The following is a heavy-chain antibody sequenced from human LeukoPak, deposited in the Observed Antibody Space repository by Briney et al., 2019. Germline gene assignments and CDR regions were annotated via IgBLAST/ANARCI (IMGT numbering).Heavy chain of an antibody. CDR2: INPNSGGT. V-gene: IGHV1-2*02. CDR1: GYTFTDYY. J-gene: IGHJ4*02. Sequence: ASVKVSRKTSGYTFTDYYMHWVRQAPGQGLEWLGWINPNSGGTNSAQKFQGRVTMTRDTSISTAYMNLSKLRSDDTAVYYCARVIETEYSGYDPSYYFDYWGQGTLVAVSS. CDR3: ARVIETEYSGYDPSYYFDY. D-gene: IGHD5-12*01.